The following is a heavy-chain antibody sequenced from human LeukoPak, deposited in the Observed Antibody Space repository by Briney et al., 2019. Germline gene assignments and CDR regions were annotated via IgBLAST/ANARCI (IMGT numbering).Heavy chain of an antibody. CDR3: AREGEVSGSWVIFDY. D-gene: IGHD6-13*01. CDR2: IRYDGSNK. CDR1: GFTFSSYG. Sequence: PGGSLRLSCAASGFTFSSYGMHWVRQAPGKGLEWVAFIRYDGSNKYYADSVKGRFTISRDNAKNSLYLQMNSLRAEDTAVYYCAREGEVSGSWVIFDYWGQGTLVTVSS. J-gene: IGHJ4*02. V-gene: IGHV3-30*02.